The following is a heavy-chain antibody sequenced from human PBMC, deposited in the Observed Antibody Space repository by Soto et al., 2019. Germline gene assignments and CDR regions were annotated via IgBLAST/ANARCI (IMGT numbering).Heavy chain of an antibody. Sequence: GGSLRLSCAASGFTFDDYGVSWVRQAPGKGLEWVSGINWNGGSTGYADSVKGRFTISRDNAKNSLYLQMNSLRAEDTALYYCARDAPPWGQWRTGPQNNWFDPWGQGTLVTVSS. CDR1: GFTFDDYG. V-gene: IGHV3-20*04. CDR2: INWNGGST. CDR3: ARDAPPWGQWRTGPQNNWFDP. D-gene: IGHD3-16*01. J-gene: IGHJ5*02.